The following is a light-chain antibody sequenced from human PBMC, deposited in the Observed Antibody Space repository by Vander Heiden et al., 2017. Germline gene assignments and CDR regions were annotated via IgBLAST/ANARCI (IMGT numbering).Light chain of an antibody. Sequence: QSVLTQPPPVSGAPGQRLTISCTGSSSNIGAGYDVHWYQQLPGTAPKLLIYGNSNRPSGVPDRFSGSKSGTSASLAITGLQAEDEADYYCQSYDSSLSGWVFGGGTKLTVL. V-gene: IGLV1-40*01. CDR1: SSNIGAGYD. CDR3: QSYDSSLSGWV. CDR2: GNS. J-gene: IGLJ3*02.